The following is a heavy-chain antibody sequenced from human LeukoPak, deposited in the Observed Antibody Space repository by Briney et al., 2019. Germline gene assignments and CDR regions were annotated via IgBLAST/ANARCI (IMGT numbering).Heavy chain of an antibody. Sequence: GGSLRLSCAASGFTFSSYGMHWVRQAPGKGLEWVAVISYDGSNKYYADSVKGRFTISRDNSKNTLYLQMNSLRAEDTAVYYCATLPNHDYGDYWGQGTLVTVSS. CDR1: GFTFSSYG. D-gene: IGHD1-14*01. V-gene: IGHV3-30*03. CDR3: ATLPNHDYGDY. J-gene: IGHJ4*02. CDR2: ISYDGSNK.